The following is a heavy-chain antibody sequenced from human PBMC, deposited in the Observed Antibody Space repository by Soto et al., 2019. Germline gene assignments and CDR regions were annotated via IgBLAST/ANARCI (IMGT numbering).Heavy chain of an antibody. V-gene: IGHV4-59*08. Sequence: SETLSLTCTVSGAPLRSFYWSWLRQPPGKGLEWIGYVSYNGVTFYNPSLRSRVTISVDTSKNELSLRLGAVTAADTAVYFCAKHQTCPGCSESSCYPEYFGPWGQGTLVTVSS. CDR1: GAPLRSFY. CDR2: VSYNGVT. D-gene: IGHD2-2*01. CDR3: AKHQTCPGCSESSCYPEYFGP. J-gene: IGHJ5*02.